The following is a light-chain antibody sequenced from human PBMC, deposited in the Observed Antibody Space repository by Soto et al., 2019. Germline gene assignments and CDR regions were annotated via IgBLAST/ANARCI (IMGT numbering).Light chain of an antibody. CDR1: SSNIGAGYD. V-gene: IGLV1-40*01. Sequence: QPVLTQPPSVSGAPGQRLTISCTGSSSNIGAGYDVHWYQQFPGTAPKLLIFGDINRPSGVPDRFSASKSGTSASLAITGLQAEDEADYYCQSYDSVMRASVFGGGTQLTVL. J-gene: IGLJ2*01. CDR3: QSYDSVMRASV. CDR2: GDI.